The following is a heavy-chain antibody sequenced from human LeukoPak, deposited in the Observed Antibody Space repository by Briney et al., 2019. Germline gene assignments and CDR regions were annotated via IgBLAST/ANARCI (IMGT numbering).Heavy chain of an antibody. CDR1: GFTFSSYA. V-gene: IGHV3-23*01. CDR2: ISGSGGST. J-gene: IGHJ6*03. Sequence: GGSLRLSCTASGFTFSSYAMSWVRQAPGKGLEWVSAISGSGGSTYYADSVKGRFTISRDNSKNTLYLQMNSLRAEDTAVYYCAKVGSITMVRGAPGYMDVWGKGTTVTVSS. D-gene: IGHD3-10*01. CDR3: AKVGSITMVRGAPGYMDV.